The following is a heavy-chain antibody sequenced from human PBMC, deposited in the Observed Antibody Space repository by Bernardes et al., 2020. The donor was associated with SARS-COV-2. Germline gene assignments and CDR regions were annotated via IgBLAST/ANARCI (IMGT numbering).Heavy chain of an antibody. J-gene: IGHJ4*02. Sequence: GGSLRLSCAGSGFTFGDHAMHWVRQAPGKGLEWVSGINWIGLLIGYGDSVRGRFTISRDNAKNSLYLEMNSLRTEDTAFYYCVKGRRYFDWLFSDWGQGVLVTVSS. CDR1: GFTFGDHA. V-gene: IGHV3-9*01. CDR3: VKGRRYFDWLFSD. D-gene: IGHD3-9*01. CDR2: INWIGLLI.